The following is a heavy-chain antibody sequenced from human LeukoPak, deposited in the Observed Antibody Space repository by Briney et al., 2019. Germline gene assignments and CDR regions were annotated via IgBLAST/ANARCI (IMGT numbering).Heavy chain of an antibody. CDR1: GYTFTSYY. CDR2: IIPFLGTT. V-gene: IGHV1-69*11. J-gene: IGHJ4*02. D-gene: IGHD2-21*01. CDR3: TIIPNVILFTHYFEY. Sequence: SVKVSCKASGYTFTSYYMHWVRQAPGQGLEWMGSIIPFLGTTNYAQKFQGRVTITADEPTRTAYMELNYVRSDDTAVYYCTIIPNVILFTHYFEYWGQGTLVTVSS.